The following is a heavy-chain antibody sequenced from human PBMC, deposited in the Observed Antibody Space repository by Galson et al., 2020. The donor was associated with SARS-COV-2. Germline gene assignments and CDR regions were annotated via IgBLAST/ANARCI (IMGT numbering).Heavy chain of an antibody. V-gene: IGHV4-38-2*01. CDR1: GYSISSGYY. Sequence: SETLSLTCAVSGYSISSGYYWGWIRQPPGKGLEWIGSIYHSGSTYYNPSLKSRVTISVDTSKNQFSLKLSSVTAADTAVYYCARLSYYYDSSGYYYLPYYFDYWGQGTLVTVSS. D-gene: IGHD3-22*01. J-gene: IGHJ4*02. CDR3: ARLSYYYDSSGYYYLPYYFDY. CDR2: IYHSGST.